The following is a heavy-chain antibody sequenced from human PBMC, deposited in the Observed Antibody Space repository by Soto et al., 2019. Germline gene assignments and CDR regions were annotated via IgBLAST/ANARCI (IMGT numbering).Heavy chain of an antibody. CDR3: VRDLAAADDY. CDR1: GGSISSYY. J-gene: IGHJ4*02. Sequence: SETLSLTCTVSGGSISSYYWSWIRQPPGKGLEWIGYIYYSGSTNYNPSLKSRVTISVDTSKNQFSLKLSSVTAADTAVYYCVRDLAAADDYWGQGTLVTVSS. D-gene: IGHD6-13*01. V-gene: IGHV4-59*12. CDR2: IYYSGST.